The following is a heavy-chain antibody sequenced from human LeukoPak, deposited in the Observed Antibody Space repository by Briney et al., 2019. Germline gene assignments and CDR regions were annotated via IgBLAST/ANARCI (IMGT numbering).Heavy chain of an antibody. V-gene: IGHV4-34*01. CDR3: ARRGYYYDSSGYPQRRAEYFQH. Sequence: SETLSLTCTVSGGSISSYYWSWIRQPPGKGLEWIGEINHSGSTNYNPSLKSRVTISVDTSKNQFSLKLSSVTAADTAVYYCARRGYYYDSSGYPQRRAEYFQHWGQGTLVTVSS. J-gene: IGHJ1*01. CDR1: GGSISSYY. CDR2: INHSGST. D-gene: IGHD3-22*01.